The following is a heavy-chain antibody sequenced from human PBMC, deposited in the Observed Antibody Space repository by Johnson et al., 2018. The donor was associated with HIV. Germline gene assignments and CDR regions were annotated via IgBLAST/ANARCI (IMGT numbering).Heavy chain of an antibody. D-gene: IGHD6-19*01. V-gene: IGHV3-30*02. Sequence: QVQLVESGGGVVQPGRSLRLSCAASGFTFSNYGMHWVRQAPGKGLEWVAFIRYDGTNKYYADSVKGRFTISRDNSKNTLYLQMNSLRAEDTAVYYCAKDLELSPGTARAVGGSFDIWGQGTMVTVSS. J-gene: IGHJ3*02. CDR3: AKDLELSPGTARAVGGSFDI. CDR1: GFTFSNYG. CDR2: IRYDGTNK.